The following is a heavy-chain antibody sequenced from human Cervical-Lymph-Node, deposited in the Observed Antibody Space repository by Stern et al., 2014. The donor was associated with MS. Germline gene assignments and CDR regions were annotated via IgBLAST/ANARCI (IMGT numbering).Heavy chain of an antibody. V-gene: IGHV3-23*04. CDR2: VSDDGLRT. CDR1: GFTFSIYA. CDR3: AKGRPGDYYDSSGYFF. D-gene: IGHD3-22*01. Sequence: QLVQSGGGLVQPGGSLRLSCEASGFTFSIYAMAWVRQAPGKGLEWVSSVSDDGLRTNYADSVKGRFTISRDNSENTLFLEMSSLRAEDTAVYYCAKGRPGDYYDSSGYFFWGQGDLVTVSS. J-gene: IGHJ4*02.